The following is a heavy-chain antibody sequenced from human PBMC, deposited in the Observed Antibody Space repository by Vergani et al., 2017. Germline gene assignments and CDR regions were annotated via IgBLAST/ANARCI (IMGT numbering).Heavy chain of an antibody. Sequence: QVQLVESGGGVVQRGGSLRLSCAPSGFTLRKYDMQWIRQGPGKGLEFVAFIQFDGSNKYYADSVKGRFTLSRDFSKNTLYQQMNSLRTDDTATYYCAKHFRGWGIDYWGQGTQVIVSS. J-gene: IGHJ4*02. CDR2: IQFDGSNK. CDR3: AKHFRGWGIDY. V-gene: IGHV3-30*02. D-gene: IGHD3-16*01. CDR1: GFTLRKYD.